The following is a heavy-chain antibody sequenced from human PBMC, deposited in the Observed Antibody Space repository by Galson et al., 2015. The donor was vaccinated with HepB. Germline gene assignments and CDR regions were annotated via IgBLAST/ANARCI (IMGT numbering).Heavy chain of an antibody. D-gene: IGHD2-2*01. CDR2: INHSGST. V-gene: IGHV4-34*01. CDR1: GGSFSGYH. J-gene: IGHJ2*01. Sequence: TLSLTCAIYGGSFSGYHWSWIRQPPGKGLEWIGEINHSGSTNYNPSLKSRVTISADTSKNQFSLKLSSVTAADTAVYYCARGRAVPVRSYWYFDLWGRGTLVTVSS. CDR3: ARGRAVPVRSYWYFDL.